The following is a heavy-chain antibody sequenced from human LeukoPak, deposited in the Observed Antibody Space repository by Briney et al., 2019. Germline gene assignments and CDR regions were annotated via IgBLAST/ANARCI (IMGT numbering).Heavy chain of an antibody. Sequence: SVKVSCKASGGTFSSYAISWVRQAPGQGLEWMGGIIPIFGTANYAQKFQGRVTITADESTSTAYMELSSLRTEDTAVYYCARGLRSGSHSRGFDPWGQGTLVTVSS. CDR2: IIPIFGTA. CDR3: ARGLRSGSHSRGFDP. CDR1: GGTFSSYA. J-gene: IGHJ5*02. D-gene: IGHD3-10*02. V-gene: IGHV1-69*13.